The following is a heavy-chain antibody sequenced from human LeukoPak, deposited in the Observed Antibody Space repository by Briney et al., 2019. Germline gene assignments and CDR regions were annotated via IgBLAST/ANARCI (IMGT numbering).Heavy chain of an antibody. CDR3: ARASRRIFEY. CDR1: RFTFSGYW. V-gene: IGHV3-7*05. Sequence: GGSLRLSCEASRFTFSGYWMNWVRQAPGRGLEWVANMKQDGSERYYVDAVRGRFTISRDNAKNSLYLQMNSLRAEDTAVYYCARASRRIFEYWGQGTLVTVSS. J-gene: IGHJ4*02. D-gene: IGHD2/OR15-2a*01. CDR2: MKQDGSER.